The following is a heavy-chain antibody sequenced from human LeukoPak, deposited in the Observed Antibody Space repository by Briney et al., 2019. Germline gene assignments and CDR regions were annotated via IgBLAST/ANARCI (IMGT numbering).Heavy chain of an antibody. CDR2: INPNSGGT. D-gene: IGHD6-19*01. J-gene: IGHJ4*02. CDR1: GYTSTGYY. V-gene: IGHV1-2*02. Sequence: ASVKVSCKASGYTSTGYYMHWVRQAPGQGLEWMGWINPNSGGTNYAQKFQGRVTMTRDTSISTAYMELSRLRSDDTAVYYCARDPSLYSSAPLYYFDYWGQGTLVTVSS. CDR3: ARDPSLYSSAPLYYFDY.